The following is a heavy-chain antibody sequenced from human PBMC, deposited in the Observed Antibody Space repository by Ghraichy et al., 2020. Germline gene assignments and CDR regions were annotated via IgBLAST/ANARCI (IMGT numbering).Heavy chain of an antibody. V-gene: IGHV3-7*03. Sequence: GGSLRLSCAASGFTFSIHWMSWVRQAPGKGMEWVANIKRDGSDKYYVDSVRGRFTISRDNAKNSLYLQLNSLRAEDTAVYYCAGHLRGYSFGYLYFQYWGQGTLVTVSS. CDR1: GFTFSIHW. CDR2: IKRDGSDK. CDR3: AGHLRGYSFGYLYFQY. J-gene: IGHJ4*02. D-gene: IGHD5-18*01.